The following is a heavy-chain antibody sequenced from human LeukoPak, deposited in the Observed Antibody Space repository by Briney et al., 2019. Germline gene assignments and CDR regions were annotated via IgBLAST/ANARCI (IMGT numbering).Heavy chain of an antibody. CDR3: ARASIAVAAGLQY. CDR2: ISSTSSYI. V-gene: IGHV3-21*01. D-gene: IGHD6-19*01. J-gene: IGHJ4*02. Sequence: GGSLRLSCAASGFTFSSYSMNWVRQAPGKGLEWVSSISSTSSYIYYADSVKGRFTISRDNAKNSMYLRMNSLRAEDTAVYYCARASIAVAAGLQYWGQGTLVTVSS. CDR1: GFTFSSYS.